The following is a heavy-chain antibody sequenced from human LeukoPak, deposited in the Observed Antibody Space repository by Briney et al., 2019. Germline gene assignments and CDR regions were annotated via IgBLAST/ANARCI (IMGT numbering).Heavy chain of an antibody. V-gene: IGHV3-49*04. D-gene: IGHD3-22*01. Sequence: SGGSLRLSCRGSGLSFGGDAVSWVRQAPGKGLEWVGFIRDKVSGGTTEYVASVRGRFTISRDDSRSIAYLQMTRLKTEDTAVYYRTINYYNGSLYEDYWGQGTLVTVSS. J-gene: IGHJ4*02. CDR3: TINYYNGSLYEDY. CDR1: GLSFGGDA. CDR2: IRDKVSGGTT.